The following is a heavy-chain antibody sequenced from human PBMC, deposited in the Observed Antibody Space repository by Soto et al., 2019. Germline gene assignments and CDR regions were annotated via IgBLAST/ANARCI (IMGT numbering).Heavy chain of an antibody. J-gene: IGHJ4*02. D-gene: IGHD2-21*01. CDR1: GFSFTNAW. Sequence: GSLRLSCAASGFSFTNAWMNWVRQAPGKGLEWVGRIKGKKDGWSTDYAAPVKGRFIISKDDSKTSMYLQMNSLKTEDTALYYCITGWASCGGGNCPFDYWGQGALVTVSS. V-gene: IGHV3-15*07. CDR3: ITGWASCGGGNCPFDY. CDR2: IKGKKDGWST.